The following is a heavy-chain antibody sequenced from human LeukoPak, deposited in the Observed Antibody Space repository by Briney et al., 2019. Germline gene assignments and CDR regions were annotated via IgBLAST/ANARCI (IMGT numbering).Heavy chain of an antibody. CDR3: ARGITMVRGQGYYYGMDV. D-gene: IGHD3-10*01. CDR2: INPSGGST. Sequence: ASVKVSCKASGYTFTSYYMHWVRQAPGQGLEWMGIINPSGGSTSYAQKFQGRVTMTRDASTSTVYMELSSLRSEDTAVYYCARGITMVRGQGYYYGMDVWGQGTTVTVSS. CDR1: GYTFTSYY. V-gene: IGHV1-46*01. J-gene: IGHJ6*02.